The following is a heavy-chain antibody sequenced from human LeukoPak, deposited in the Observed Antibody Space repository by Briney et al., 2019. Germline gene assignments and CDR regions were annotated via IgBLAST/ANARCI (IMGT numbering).Heavy chain of an antibody. V-gene: IGHV4-61*02. CDR3: ARVSSTSRHWFDP. Sequence: PSQTLSLTCTVSGGSISSGSYYWSWIRQPAGKGLEWIGRIYTSGSTNYNPSLKSRVTISVDTSKNQFSLKLSSVTAADTAVYYCARVSSTSRHWFDPWGQGTLVTVSP. CDR1: GGSISSGSYY. CDR2: IYTSGST. D-gene: IGHD2-2*01. J-gene: IGHJ5*02.